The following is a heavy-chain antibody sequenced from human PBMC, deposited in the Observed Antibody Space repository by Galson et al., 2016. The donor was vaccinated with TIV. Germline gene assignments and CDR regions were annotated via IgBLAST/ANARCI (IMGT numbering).Heavy chain of an antibody. CDR1: GFTFSAYA. V-gene: IGHV3-21*01. Sequence: SLRLSCAASGFTFSAYAIHWVRQAPGKGLEWVSSSSSSGRFTYYAESLRGRITISRDRARSSLHLQMNSLRPEDTAVYFCARVKDDGEYSFGAFDYWGQGTMVTVSS. J-gene: IGHJ4*02. D-gene: IGHD2/OR15-2a*01. CDR2: SSSSGRFT. CDR3: ARVKDDGEYSFGAFDY.